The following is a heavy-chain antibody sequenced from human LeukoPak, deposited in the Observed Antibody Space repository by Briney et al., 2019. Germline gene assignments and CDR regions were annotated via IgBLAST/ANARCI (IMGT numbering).Heavy chain of an antibody. V-gene: IGHV3-23*01. Sequence: GGSLRLSCAASGFTFSSYAMSWVRQAPGKGLEWVSAISGSGGSTYYADSVKGRFTISRDNSKNTLYLQMNSLRAEDTAVYYCAKDRASIVVVVAAAGAFDYWGQGTLVTVSS. CDR3: AKDRASIVVVVAAAGAFDY. D-gene: IGHD2-15*01. CDR1: GFTFSSYA. J-gene: IGHJ4*02. CDR2: ISGSGGST.